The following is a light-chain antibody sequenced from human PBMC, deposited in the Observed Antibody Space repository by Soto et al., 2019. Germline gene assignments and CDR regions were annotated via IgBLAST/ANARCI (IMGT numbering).Light chain of an antibody. CDR2: DVT. V-gene: IGLV2-14*01. Sequence: QSALTQPASVSGSPGQSITISCTGTSSDVGGYDYVSWYQQHPGKAPKFMIYDVTIRPSGVSDRFSGSKSGNTASLTISGLQADDEADYYCSSYTRTSTRVFGGGTKLTVL. J-gene: IGLJ2*01. CDR1: SSDVGGYDY. CDR3: SSYTRTSTRV.